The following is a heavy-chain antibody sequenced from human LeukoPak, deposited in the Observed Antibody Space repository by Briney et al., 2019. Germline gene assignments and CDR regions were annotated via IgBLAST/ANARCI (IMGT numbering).Heavy chain of an antibody. V-gene: IGHV1-18*01. CDR2: ISSYYGNT. CDR1: ERRVGKEC. J-gene: IGHJ4*02. Sequence: ASVKVSCKMEERRVGKECRSRWPPYHEKKLEWMGWISSYYGNTKYATTFEGRVTMTTDTSTTTTYMELRGLRSDDTALYYCARSHGSTWYPAFWGQGTLGTVS. D-gene: IGHD6-13*01. CDR3: ARSHGSTWYPAF.